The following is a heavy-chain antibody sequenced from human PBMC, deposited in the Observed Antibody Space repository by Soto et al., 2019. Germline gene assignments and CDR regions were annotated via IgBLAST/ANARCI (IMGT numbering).Heavy chain of an antibody. J-gene: IGHJ2*01. CDR1: GGAVSGSY. Sequence: QVQLQESGPGLVKPSETLSLTCTVSGGAVSGSYWSWIRQPPGKGLEWIGYTYHSGSAKYNPSLKSRITMSVDTSKNQFSLNLSPVTAADTAVYYCARDQSGTQYFDLWGRGTLVIVSS. CDR3: ARDQSGTQYFDL. CDR2: TYHSGSA. D-gene: IGHD1-7*01. V-gene: IGHV4-59*02.